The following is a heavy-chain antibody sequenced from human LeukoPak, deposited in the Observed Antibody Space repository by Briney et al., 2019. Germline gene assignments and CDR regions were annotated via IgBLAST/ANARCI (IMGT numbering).Heavy chain of an antibody. CDR1: GVTLSGLA. CDR2: INSVERND. CDR3: ARGGFFDYFVDS. Sequence: GGSLRLSCAPSGVTLSGLAFQRVRRAPGKGLQWVALINSVERNDLMEDYVKGEFTIPRTNSRKTVILEMNRLTPNDTAVYFCARGGFFDYFVDSWGQGTLVTVSS. D-gene: IGHD3-9*01. V-gene: IGHV3-30*02. J-gene: IGHJ4*02.